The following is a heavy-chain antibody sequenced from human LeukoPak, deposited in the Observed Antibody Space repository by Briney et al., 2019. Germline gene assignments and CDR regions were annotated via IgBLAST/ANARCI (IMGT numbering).Heavy chain of an antibody. V-gene: IGHV1-69*05. D-gene: IGHD2-15*01. CDR1: GGTFSGYA. Sequence: SVKVSCKASGGTFSGYAISWVRQAPGQGLEWMGRIIPIFGTANYAQKFQGRVTITTDESTSTAYMELSSLRSEDTAVYYCARVGCSGGSCYPRFDPWGQGTLVTVSS. CDR2: IIPIFGTA. J-gene: IGHJ5*02. CDR3: ARVGCSGGSCYPRFDP.